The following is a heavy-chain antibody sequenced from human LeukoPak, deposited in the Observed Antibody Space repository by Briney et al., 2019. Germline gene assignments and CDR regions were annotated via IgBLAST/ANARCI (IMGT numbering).Heavy chain of an antibody. CDR2: IDTSGGST. CDR1: GFTFSSSV. J-gene: IGHJ4*02. D-gene: IGHD3-10*01. CDR3: AEHPSMPRGPGY. Sequence: GGSLRLSCAASGFTFSSSVMHWVRQGPGKGLEYVSGIDTSGGSTFYASSFKDRFTISRDNSKNTLFLQMNSLRAEDTAVYYCAEHPSMPRGPGYWGQGTLVTVSS. V-gene: IGHV3-64*01.